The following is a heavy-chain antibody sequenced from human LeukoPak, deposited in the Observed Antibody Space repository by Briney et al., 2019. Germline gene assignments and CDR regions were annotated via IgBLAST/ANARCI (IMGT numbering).Heavy chain of an antibody. CDR1: GFTFSSNV. Sequence: GGSLRLSCAAPGFTFSSNVINWLRQAPGEGLEWVSTISGSDDRTFYADSVKGRFTISRDNSKNTVYLQMDSLRAEDTAVFYCARAQIVVVPGAIERGNFDYWGQGTLVTVSS. CDR2: ISGSDDRT. V-gene: IGHV3-23*01. CDR3: ARAQIVVVPGAIERGNFDY. J-gene: IGHJ4*02. D-gene: IGHD2-2*02.